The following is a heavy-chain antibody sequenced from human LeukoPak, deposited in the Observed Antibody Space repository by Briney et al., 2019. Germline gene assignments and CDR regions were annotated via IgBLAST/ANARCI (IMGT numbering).Heavy chain of an antibody. CDR1: GYSFSRYW. V-gene: IGHV5-51*01. J-gene: IGHJ5*01. Sequence: GESLKISCQGSGYSFSRYWIGWVRQMPGKGLDWMGIIYVGDSEIRYSPSFQGQVTISADKSINTAYLQWSSLKASDTAMYYCARLHGSSWFDYWGQGTLVTVSS. CDR3: ARLHGSSWFDY. D-gene: IGHD6-13*01. CDR2: IYVGDSEI.